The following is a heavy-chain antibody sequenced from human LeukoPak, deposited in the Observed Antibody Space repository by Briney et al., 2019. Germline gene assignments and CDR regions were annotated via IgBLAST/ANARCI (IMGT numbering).Heavy chain of an antibody. CDR1: GGTFSSYA. J-gene: IGHJ5*02. V-gene: IGHV1-69*05. CDR2: IIPIFGTA. D-gene: IGHD2-2*01. Sequence: AVYVSSKGYGGTFSSYAISCVRQAPEQGLEWMGGIIPIFGTANYAQTFQGRVTITTDESTSTAYMELSSLRSEATAVYYCARGAGLGYCSSTSCPNWFDPWGQGTLVTVSS. CDR3: ARGAGLGYCSSTSCPNWFDP.